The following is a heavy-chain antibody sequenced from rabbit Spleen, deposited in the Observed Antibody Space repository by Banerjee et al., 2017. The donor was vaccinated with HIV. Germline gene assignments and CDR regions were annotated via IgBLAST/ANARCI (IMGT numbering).Heavy chain of an antibody. V-gene: IGHV1S40*01. CDR1: GSSFTSGYD. Sequence: QLVVSSGGRLVQPAASLPITSTASGSSFTSGYDMCFLRAAPGRGLEWIAGSYAGSSGSTYSAIWAKGRFTISKTSSSTVTLQMTSLTAADTAAYFCSRDDGSGHYIAGYLNLWGPGTLVTVS. CDR3: SRDDGSGHYIAGYLNL. CDR2: SYAGSSGST. J-gene: IGHJ4*01. D-gene: IGHD1-1*01.